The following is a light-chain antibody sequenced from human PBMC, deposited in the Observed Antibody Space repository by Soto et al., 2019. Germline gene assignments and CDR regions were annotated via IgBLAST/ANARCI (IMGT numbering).Light chain of an antibody. V-gene: IGLV2-14*01. J-gene: IGLJ2*01. CDR1: SSDIGNYDY. CDR2: GVS. CDR3: NSYASSSIL. Sequence: QSALTQPASVSGSPGQSITISCTGTSSDIGNYDYVSWYQQHPGKAPKLMIYGVSNRPSGVSNRFSGSKSGNTASLTISGLQAEDEADYYCNSYASSSILFGGGTKLTVL.